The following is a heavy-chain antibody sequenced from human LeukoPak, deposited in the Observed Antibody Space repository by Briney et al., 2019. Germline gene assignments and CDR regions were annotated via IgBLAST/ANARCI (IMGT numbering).Heavy chain of an antibody. CDR3: ARDLLPYDTLHWFDP. CDR1: GFTFSSYG. V-gene: IGHV3-33*01. CDR2: IWYDGSNK. D-gene: IGHD3-9*01. Sequence: GGSLRLSCAASGFTFSSYGMHWVRQAPGNGLEWVAVIWYDGSNKYYADSVKGRFTISRDNSKNTLYLQMNSLRAEDTAVYYCARDLLPYDTLHWFDPWGQGTLVTVSS. J-gene: IGHJ5*02.